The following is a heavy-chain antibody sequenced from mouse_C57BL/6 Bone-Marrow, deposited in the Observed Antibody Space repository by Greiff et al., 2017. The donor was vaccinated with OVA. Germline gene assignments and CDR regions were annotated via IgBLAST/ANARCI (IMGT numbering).Heavy chain of an antibody. J-gene: IGHJ3*01. CDR3: ARELGPFAY. CDR2: INPNNGGT. V-gene: IGHV1-26*01. D-gene: IGHD4-1*01. CDR1: GYTFTDYY. Sequence: VQLKQSGPELVKPGASVKISCKASGYTFTDYYMNWVKQSHGKSLEWIGDINPNNGGTSYNQKFKGKATLTVDKSSSTAYMELRSLTSEDSAVYYCARELGPFAYWGQGTLVTVSA.